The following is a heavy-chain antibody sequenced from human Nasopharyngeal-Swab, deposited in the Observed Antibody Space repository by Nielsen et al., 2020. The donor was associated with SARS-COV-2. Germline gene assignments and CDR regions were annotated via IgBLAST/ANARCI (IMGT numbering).Heavy chain of an antibody. D-gene: IGHD3-10*01. CDR2: IYPSDSDT. CDR3: ARHPAGYGSGSYYSDY. Sequence: GGSLRLSCKGSGYSFTSYWIGWVRQMPGKGLAWMGIIYPSDSDTRYSPSFQGQVTISADKSISTAYLQWSSLKASDTAMYYCARHPAGYGSGSYYSDYWGQGTLVTVSS. V-gene: IGHV5-51*01. J-gene: IGHJ4*02. CDR1: GYSFTSYW.